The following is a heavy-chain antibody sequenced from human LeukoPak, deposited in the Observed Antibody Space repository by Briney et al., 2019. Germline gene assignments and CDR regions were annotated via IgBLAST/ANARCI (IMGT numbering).Heavy chain of an antibody. CDR1: GGSFSGYY. D-gene: IGHD3-10*01. V-gene: IGHV4-34*01. CDR3: ARGRFYYYGSGSYPNYYYCGMDV. Sequence: MTSETLSLTCAVYGGSFSGYYWSWIRQPPGKGLEWIGEINHSGSTNYNPSLKSRVTISVDTSKNQFSLKLSSVTAADTAVYYCARGRFYYYGSGSYPNYYYCGMDVWGKGTTVTVSS. CDR2: INHSGST. J-gene: IGHJ6*04.